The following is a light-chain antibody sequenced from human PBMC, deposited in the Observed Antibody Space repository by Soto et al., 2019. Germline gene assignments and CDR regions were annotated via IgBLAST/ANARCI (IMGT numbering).Light chain of an antibody. CDR2: KAS. CDR1: QSIMSW. V-gene: IGKV1-5*03. Sequence: IQMTQSPSTLSASVGDRVTITCRASQSIMSWLAWYQQKPGKAPKLLIYKASDLDVGVPSRFAGSGSGTEFTLTISSLHPDDVATYYCQQYNAYSPWTFGQGTKVEIK. CDR3: QQYNAYSPWT. J-gene: IGKJ1*01.